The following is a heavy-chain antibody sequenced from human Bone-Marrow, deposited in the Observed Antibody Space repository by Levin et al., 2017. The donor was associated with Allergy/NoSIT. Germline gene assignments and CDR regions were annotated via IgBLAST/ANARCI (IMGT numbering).Heavy chain of an antibody. CDR2: ISFDGSKK. CDR1: GLTFSDYG. V-gene: IGHV3-30*18. D-gene: IGHD3-9*01. J-gene: IGHJ6*02. Sequence: GGSLRLSCAASGLTFSDYGMYWVRQAPGKGLEWLAVISFDGSKKYYAGSVRGRFTVSRDNSKNTLYLQLNSLRAGDSAVYFCAKSGARSDWSEGLPYYYFGMDVWGQGTTVTVSS. CDR3: AKSGARSDWSEGLPYYYFGMDV.